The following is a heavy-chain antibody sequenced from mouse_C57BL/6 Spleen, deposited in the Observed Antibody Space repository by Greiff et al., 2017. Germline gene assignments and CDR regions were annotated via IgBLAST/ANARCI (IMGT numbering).Heavy chain of an antibody. CDR1: GYSITSGYY. CDR3: ARERGDGYYFDY. D-gene: IGHD2-3*01. CDR2: ISYDGSN. V-gene: IGHV3-6*01. Sequence: EVQLVESGPGLVKPSQSLSLTCSVTGYSITSGYYWNWIRQFPGNKLEWMGYISYDGSNNYNPSLKNRISITRDTSKNQFFLKLNSVTTEDTATYYCARERGDGYYFDYWGQGTTLTVSS. J-gene: IGHJ2*01.